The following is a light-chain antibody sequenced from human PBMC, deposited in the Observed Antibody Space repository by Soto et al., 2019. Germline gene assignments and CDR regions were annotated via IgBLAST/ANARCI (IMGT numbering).Light chain of an antibody. J-gene: IGLJ1*01. CDR1: SSDVGGYNY. Sequence: QSALTQPASVSGSPGQSITISCTGTSSDVGGYNYVSWYQQHPGKAPKLMIYGVINRPSGVSNRFSGSKSGNTASLTISGLQAEDEADYYCSSYTTTNTYVFGSGTKVTVL. CDR2: GVI. CDR3: SSYTTTNTYV. V-gene: IGLV2-14*01.